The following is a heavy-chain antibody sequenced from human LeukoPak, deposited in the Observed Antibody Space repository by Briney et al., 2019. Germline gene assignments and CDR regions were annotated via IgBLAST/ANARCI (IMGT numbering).Heavy chain of an antibody. CDR2: IKQDGSEK. J-gene: IGHJ5*02. CDR1: GFTFSSYW. CDR3: ARVIGGNWFDP. Sequence: GGSLRLSCAASGFTFSSYWMSWVRQAPGKGLEGVANIKQDGSEKYYVDSVKGRFTISRDNAKNSLYLQMNSLRAEDTAVYCCARVIGGNWFDPWGQGTLVTVSS. V-gene: IGHV3-7*01. D-gene: IGHD3-22*01.